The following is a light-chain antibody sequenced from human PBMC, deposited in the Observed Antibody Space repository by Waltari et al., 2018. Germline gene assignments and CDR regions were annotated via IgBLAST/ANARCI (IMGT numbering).Light chain of an antibody. Sequence: QSALAQPASVSGSPGQSIAISCTGTSSDIGGYNYFSWYQQYPDKAPKLLIYEVNNRPPGVSTRFSGSKSGNSASLTISEIQAEDEADYYCSSYTNTFVVFGGGTKLTVL. J-gene: IGLJ2*01. CDR2: EVN. V-gene: IGLV2-14*03. CDR3: SSYTNTFVV. CDR1: SSDIGGYNY.